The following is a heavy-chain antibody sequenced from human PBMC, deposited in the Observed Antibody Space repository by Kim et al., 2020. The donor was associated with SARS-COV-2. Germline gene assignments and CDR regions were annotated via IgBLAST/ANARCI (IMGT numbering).Heavy chain of an antibody. CDR2: INTKTGNP. D-gene: IGHD6-19*01. CDR1: GYTFTSYA. J-gene: IGHJ6*02. CDR3: ARDNRGWTYYYGMDL. Sequence: ASVKVSCKASGYTFTSYAVNWVRQAPGQGPEWMGWINTKTGNPTYAQGFTGRFVFSLDTSVSTAYLQVSRLEADDTAVYYCARDNRGWTYYYGMDLWGQGTTGTVSS. V-gene: IGHV7-4-1*02.